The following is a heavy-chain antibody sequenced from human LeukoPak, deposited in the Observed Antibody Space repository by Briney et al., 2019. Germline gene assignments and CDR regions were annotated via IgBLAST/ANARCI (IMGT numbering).Heavy chain of an antibody. J-gene: IGHJ4*02. CDR1: GYTFTSYG. CDR3: ARDRAVTTHSQERDFDY. V-gene: IGHV1-18*01. D-gene: IGHD4-11*01. CDR2: ISAYNGNT. Sequence: ASVKVSCKASGYTFTSYGISWVRQAPGQGLEWMGWISAYNGNTNYAQKLQGRVTMTTNTSTSTAYMELRSLRSDDTAVYYCARDRAVTTHSQERDFDYWGQGTLVTVSS.